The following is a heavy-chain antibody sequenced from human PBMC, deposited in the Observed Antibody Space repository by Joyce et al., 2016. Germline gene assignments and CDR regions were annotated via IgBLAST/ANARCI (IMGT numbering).Heavy chain of an antibody. J-gene: IGHJ4*02. V-gene: IGHV1-18*01. CDR3: VRDIAYSTTFFYYDY. D-gene: IGHD6-13*01. Sequence: QVQLVQSGAEVKKPGASVKVSCKTSGYTFTSYGTSWVRQAPGQGLEWMGWISAHKGSTKYAQRFQGRVTMTTDTSTSTAYMELRSLRSDDTAVYYCVRDIAYSTTFFYYDYWGQGTLVTVSS. CDR2: ISAHKGST. CDR1: GYTFTSYG.